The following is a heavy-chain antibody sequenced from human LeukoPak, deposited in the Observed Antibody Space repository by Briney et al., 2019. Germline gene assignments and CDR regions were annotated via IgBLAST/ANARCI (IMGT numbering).Heavy chain of an antibody. J-gene: IGHJ4*02. D-gene: IGHD1-7*01. Sequence: KPGGSLRLSCAASGFTFSSYSMNWVRQAPGKGLEWVSSISSSSNYIYYADSVKGRFTISRDNAKNSLYLQMNSLRAEDTAVYYCAKDIAQRTGTTPDWGQGTLVTVSS. V-gene: IGHV3-21*01. CDR1: GFTFSSYS. CDR2: ISSSSNYI. CDR3: AKDIAQRTGTTPD.